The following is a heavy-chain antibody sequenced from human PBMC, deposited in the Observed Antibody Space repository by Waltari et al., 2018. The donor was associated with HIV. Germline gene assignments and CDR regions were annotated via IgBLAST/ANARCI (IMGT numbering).Heavy chain of an antibody. J-gene: IGHJ3*02. CDR1: GFTVSSNY. CDR2: IFSGGST. D-gene: IGHD6-13*01. V-gene: IGHV3-66*02. Sequence: EVQLVESGGGLVQPGGSLRLSCAASGFTVSSNYMSWVRQAPGKGLEWVSVIFSGGSTYNADSVKGRFTISRDNYKNTLYLQMNSLRAEDTAVYYCAREWAGGSSWYRGAFDIWGQGTMVTVSS. CDR3: AREWAGGSSWYRGAFDI.